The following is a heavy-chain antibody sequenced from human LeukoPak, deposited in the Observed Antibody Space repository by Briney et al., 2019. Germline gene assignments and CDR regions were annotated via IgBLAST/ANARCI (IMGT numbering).Heavy chain of an antibody. J-gene: IGHJ4*02. CDR1: GGSFSGYY. V-gene: IGHV4-34*01. Sequence: PSETLSLTCAVYGGSFSGYYWSWIRQPPGKGLEWIGEINHSGSTNYNPSLKSRVTISVDTSKNQFSLKLSSVTAADTAVYYSARGPRRGMIVVVTYFDYWGQGTLVTVSS. D-gene: IGHD3-22*01. CDR3: ARGPRRGMIVVVTYFDY. CDR2: INHSGST.